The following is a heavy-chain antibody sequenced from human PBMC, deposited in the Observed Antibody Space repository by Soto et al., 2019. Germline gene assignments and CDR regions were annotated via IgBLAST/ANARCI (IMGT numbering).Heavy chain of an antibody. V-gene: IGHV3-23*01. CDR1: GFDFSNYA. J-gene: IGHJ4*02. D-gene: IGHD3-10*01. CDR2: VSGSGESI. CDR3: VRSHGPGPYFPFDN. Sequence: GGSLRLSCAASGFDFSNYAVSWVRQAPGKGMEWVSIVSGSGESIYYADSVKGRFTISRDKSRNTGYLQMNSLRAEDTAVYHCVRSHGPGPYFPFDNWGQGTLVTVSS.